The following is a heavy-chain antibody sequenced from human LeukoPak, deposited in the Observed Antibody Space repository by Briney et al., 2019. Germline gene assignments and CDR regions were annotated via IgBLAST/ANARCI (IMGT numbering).Heavy chain of an antibody. D-gene: IGHD3-22*01. J-gene: IGHJ4*02. CDR3: ARDYDSSGYVDY. V-gene: IGHV1-2*02. CDR2: INPNSGGT. Sequence: ASVKVSCKASGYTFTGYYMHWVRQAPGQGLEWMRWINPNSGGTNYAQKFQGRVTMTRDTSISTAYMELSRLRSDDTAVYYCARDYDSSGYVDYWGQGTLVTVSS. CDR1: GYTFTGYY.